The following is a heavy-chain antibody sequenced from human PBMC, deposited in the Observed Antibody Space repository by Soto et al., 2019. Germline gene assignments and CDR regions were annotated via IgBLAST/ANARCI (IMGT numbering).Heavy chain of an antibody. Sequence: SETLSLTCTVSGGSISSYYWSWIRQPAGKGLEWIGRIYTSGSTNYNPSLKSRVTMSVDTSKNQFPLKLSSVTAADTAVYYCARACSSNSCYDVFDYWGQGTLVTAPQ. CDR1: GGSISSYY. CDR2: IYTSGST. J-gene: IGHJ4*02. V-gene: IGHV4-4*07. D-gene: IGHD2-2*01. CDR3: ARACSSNSCYDVFDY.